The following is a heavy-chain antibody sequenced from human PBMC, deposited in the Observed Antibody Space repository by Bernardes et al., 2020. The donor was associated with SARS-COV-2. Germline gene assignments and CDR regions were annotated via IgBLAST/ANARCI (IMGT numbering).Heavy chain of an antibody. CDR1: GFTFNNYA. J-gene: IGHJ4*02. CDR3: AKGRKTYGYHFES. Sequence: VGSLRLSCAASGFTFNNYAISWVRQAPGKGLAWVSLISANGYNTFYADSVKGRFTISRDISKSTLYLQMNSLRADDTAIYYCAKGRKTYGYHFESWGQGTLVTVSS. CDR2: ISANGYNT. V-gene: IGHV3-23*01. D-gene: IGHD5-18*01.